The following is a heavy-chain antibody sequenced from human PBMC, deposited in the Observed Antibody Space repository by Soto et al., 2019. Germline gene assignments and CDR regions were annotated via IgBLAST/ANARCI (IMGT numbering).Heavy chain of an antibody. Sequence: EVHLVESGGGLVKPGGSLRLSCAVSGFTFSSCTMNWVRQAPGKGLEWVSSISPSTSHIYYADSVKGRFTISRDNAKTSLFLQINSLRAEDTAVYYCSGCSGGACHQNYGMDVWGQGTTVTVSS. CDR2: ISPSTSHI. V-gene: IGHV3-21*01. CDR1: GFTFSSCT. J-gene: IGHJ6*02. CDR3: SGCSGGACHQNYGMDV. D-gene: IGHD2-15*01.